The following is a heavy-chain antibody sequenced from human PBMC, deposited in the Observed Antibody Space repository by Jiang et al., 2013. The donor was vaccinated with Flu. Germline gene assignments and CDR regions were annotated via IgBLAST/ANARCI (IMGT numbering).Heavy chain of an antibody. CDR3: ARLTEVDSSGNLGYFDY. V-gene: IGHV5-51*03. J-gene: IGHJ4*02. D-gene: IGHD3-22*01. CDR2: IYPGDSDT. CDR1: GYSFTSYW. Sequence: GAEVKKPGESLKISCKGSGYSFTSYWIGWVRQMPGKGLEWMGIIYPGDSDTRYSPSFQGQVTISADKSISTAYLQWSSLKASDTAMYYCARLTEVDSSGNLGYFDYWGQGTLVTVSS.